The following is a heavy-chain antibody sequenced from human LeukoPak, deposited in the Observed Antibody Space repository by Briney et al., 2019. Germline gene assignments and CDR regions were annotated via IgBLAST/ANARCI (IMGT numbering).Heavy chain of an antibody. CDR1: GFTFSSYW. CDR3: ARDSPPYRMVRGVIDCFDY. CDR2: IKQGGSEK. D-gene: IGHD3-10*01. Sequence: GGSLRLSCAASGFTFSSYWMSWVRQAPGKGLEWVANIKQGGSEKYYVDSVKGRFTISRDNAKNSLYLQMNSLRAEDTAVYYCARDSPPYRMVRGVIDCFDYWGQGTLVTVSS. J-gene: IGHJ4*02. V-gene: IGHV3-7*01.